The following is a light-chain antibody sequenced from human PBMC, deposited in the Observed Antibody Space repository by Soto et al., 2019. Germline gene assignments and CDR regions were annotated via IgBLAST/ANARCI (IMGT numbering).Light chain of an antibody. CDR2: RNS. J-gene: IGLJ2*01. V-gene: IGLV1-47*01. CDR1: SSNIGSNY. Sequence: QSVLTQPPSASGTAGQGVTISCSGSSSNIGSNYVSWYKHLPGTAPQLLIYRNSLRPSGVPGRVSGSKSGTSASLAISGLRPEHETDYYCAAWDDRLNGVVFGGGTKLTVL. CDR3: AAWDDRLNGVV.